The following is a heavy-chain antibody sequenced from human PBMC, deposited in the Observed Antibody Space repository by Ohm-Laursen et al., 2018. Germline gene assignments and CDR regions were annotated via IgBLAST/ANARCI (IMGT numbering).Heavy chain of an antibody. D-gene: IGHD3-10*01. J-gene: IGHJ4*02. CDR3: AKGRRGSGSSPFDY. CDR1: GFTFSSYA. CDR2: ITGSGGGT. Sequence: SLRLSCAASGFTFSSYAMSWVRQAPGKGLEWVSGITGSGGGTNYADSVKGRFTISRDNGKNTLSLQMNSLRAEDTAVYYCAKGRRGSGSSPFDYWGQGTLVTVSS. V-gene: IGHV3-23*01.